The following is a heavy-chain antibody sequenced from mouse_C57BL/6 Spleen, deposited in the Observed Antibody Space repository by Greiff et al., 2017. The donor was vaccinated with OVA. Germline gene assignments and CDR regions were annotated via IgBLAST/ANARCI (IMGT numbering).Heavy chain of an antibody. V-gene: IGHV1-26*01. Sequence: EVQLLQSGPELVKPGASVKISCKASGYTFTDYYMNWVKQSHGTRIEWIGDLNLNNGGTSYNQKFKGKATLTVDKSSSTAYMELRSLTSEDSAVYYCAREGYYGGFAYWGQGTLVTVSA. CDR2: LNLNNGGT. J-gene: IGHJ3*01. CDR3: AREGYYGGFAY. CDR1: GYTFTDYY. D-gene: IGHD1-1*01.